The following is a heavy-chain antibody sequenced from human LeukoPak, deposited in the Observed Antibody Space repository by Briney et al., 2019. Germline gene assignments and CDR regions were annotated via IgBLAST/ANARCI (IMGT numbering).Heavy chain of an antibody. CDR3: ARDREPDAFDI. CDR2: ITVSPEYT. J-gene: IGHJ3*02. CDR1: GFSFTDYI. Sequence: PGGSLRLSCAASGFSFTDYIMNWVRQAPGRGLEWVSSITVSPEYTYYADSVKERFTISRDNAKNSLYLQMTSLRAEDTAVYYCARDREPDAFDIWGQGTMVTVSS. V-gene: IGHV3-21*01.